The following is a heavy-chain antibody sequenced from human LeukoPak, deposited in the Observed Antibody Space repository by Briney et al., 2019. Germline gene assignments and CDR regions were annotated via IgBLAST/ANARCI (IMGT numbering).Heavy chain of an antibody. CDR3: ARGGGSYYYYYMDV. V-gene: IGHV3-7*04. CDR2: IKQDGSEK. Sequence: GGSLRLSCAASGFTFSSYWMSWVRQAPGKGLEWVANIKQDGSEKYYVDSVKGRFTISRDNAKKSVYLQMHSLRAEDTAVYYCARGGGSYYYYYMDVWGKGTTVTVSS. J-gene: IGHJ6*03. CDR1: GFTFSSYW. D-gene: IGHD3-10*01.